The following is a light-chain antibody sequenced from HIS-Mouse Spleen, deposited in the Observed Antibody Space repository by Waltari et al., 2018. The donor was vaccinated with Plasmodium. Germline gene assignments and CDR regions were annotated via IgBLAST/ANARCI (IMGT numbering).Light chain of an antibody. Sequence: EIVMTQSPATLSVSPGERATLSCTASQSVSSQLAWYQQKPGQAPRLLIYGASTRATGIPARFSGSGSGTEFTLTISSLQSEDFAVYYCQQYNNWSFTFGPGTKVDIK. V-gene: IGKV3-15*01. J-gene: IGKJ3*01. CDR1: QSVSSQ. CDR2: GAS. CDR3: QQYNNWSFT.